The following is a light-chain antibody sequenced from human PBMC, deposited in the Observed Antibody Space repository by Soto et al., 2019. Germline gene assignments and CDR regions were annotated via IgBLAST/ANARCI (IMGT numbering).Light chain of an antibody. J-gene: IGKJ4*01. CDR2: TAS. Sequence: DIQMTQSPTSLSAPVGDSVTITCRASQNIKKFLNWYQQKPGTAPKLLIYTASSVQAGFPSRFSGSGSGTDFILTISNLQPEDFATYSCQQAFSALLTFGGGTRVEI. CDR3: QQAFSALLT. V-gene: IGKV1-39*01. CDR1: QNIKKF.